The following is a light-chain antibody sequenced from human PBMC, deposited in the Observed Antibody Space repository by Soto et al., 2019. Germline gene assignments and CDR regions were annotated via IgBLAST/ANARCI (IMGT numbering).Light chain of an antibody. V-gene: IGKV1-39*01. CDR1: ESVLCHSNKNNY. Sequence: DIVMTQSPDSLAVSLGERATINCEASESVLCHSNKNNYLNWYQQKPGKAPELMIFAASSMQSGVPSRFSGSGSGTDFTLTISSLQPEDFATYYCQQSYSTPPTFGGGTKVDIK. CDR2: AAS. CDR3: QQSYSTPPT. J-gene: IGKJ4*01.